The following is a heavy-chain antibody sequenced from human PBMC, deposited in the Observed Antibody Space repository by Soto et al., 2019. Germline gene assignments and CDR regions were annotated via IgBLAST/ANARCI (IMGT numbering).Heavy chain of an antibody. V-gene: IGHV3-23*01. Sequence: PGGSLRLSCAASGLTFSSYAMSWVRQAPGKGLEWVSAISGSGGSTYYADSVKGRFTISRDNSKNTLYLQMNSLRAEDTAVYYCAKEGLYSSSWYDFDYWGQGTLVTVSS. CDR2: ISGSGGST. CDR3: AKEGLYSSSWYDFDY. D-gene: IGHD6-13*01. CDR1: GLTFSSYA. J-gene: IGHJ4*02.